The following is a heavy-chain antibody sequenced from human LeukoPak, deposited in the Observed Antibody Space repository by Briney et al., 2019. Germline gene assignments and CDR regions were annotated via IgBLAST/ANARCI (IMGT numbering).Heavy chain of an antibody. Sequence: GGSLRLSCAASGFSFSSHGMHWVRQAPGKGLEWVAVIRYDGAEKYYADSVKGRFTISRDNSKNTLYLQMNSLRAEDTAVYYCARGGYSYGSWGQGTLVTVSS. V-gene: IGHV3-33*01. CDR2: IRYDGAEK. D-gene: IGHD5-18*01. J-gene: IGHJ4*02. CDR3: ARGGYSYGS. CDR1: GFSFSSHG.